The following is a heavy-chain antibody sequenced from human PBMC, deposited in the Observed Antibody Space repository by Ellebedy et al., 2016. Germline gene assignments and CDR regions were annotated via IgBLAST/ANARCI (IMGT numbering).Heavy chain of an antibody. Sequence: ASVKVSCKTSGYTFTNYYIHWVRQAPGQGLEWMGIINPSGGGTSYAQKFQGRVTMTRDTSTSTVYMELSSLRSEDTAIYYCARVFSRQIDYWGQGTLVTVSS. CDR3: ARVFSRQIDY. J-gene: IGHJ4*02. V-gene: IGHV1-46*01. CDR2: INPSGGGT. D-gene: IGHD6-13*01. CDR1: GYTFTNYY.